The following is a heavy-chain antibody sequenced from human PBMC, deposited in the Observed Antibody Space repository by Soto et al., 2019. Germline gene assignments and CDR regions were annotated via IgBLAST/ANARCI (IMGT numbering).Heavy chain of an antibody. J-gene: IGHJ5*02. CDR3: AYRERYSSGWKNWFDP. V-gene: IGHV1-18*01. CDR1: GYTFTSYG. CDR2: ISAYNGNT. D-gene: IGHD6-19*01. Sequence: ASVKVSCKASGYTFTSYGISWVRQAPGQGLEWMGWISAYNGNTNYAQKLQGRVTMTTDTSTGTAYMELRSLRSDDTAVYYCAYRERYSSGWKNWFDPWGQGTLVTVSS.